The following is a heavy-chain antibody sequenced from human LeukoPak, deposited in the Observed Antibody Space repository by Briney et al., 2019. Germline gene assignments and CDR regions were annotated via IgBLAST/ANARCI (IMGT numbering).Heavy chain of an antibody. Sequence: GGSLRLSCAASGFTFSSYGTHWVRQAPGKGLEWVAFIRYDGSNKYYADSVKGRFTISRDNSKNTLYLQMNSLRAEDTAVYYCATLYDRDSSSWYGFNAFDIWGQGTMVTVSS. D-gene: IGHD6-13*01. CDR3: ATLYDRDSSSWYGFNAFDI. V-gene: IGHV3-30*02. J-gene: IGHJ3*02. CDR2: IRYDGSNK. CDR1: GFTFSSYG.